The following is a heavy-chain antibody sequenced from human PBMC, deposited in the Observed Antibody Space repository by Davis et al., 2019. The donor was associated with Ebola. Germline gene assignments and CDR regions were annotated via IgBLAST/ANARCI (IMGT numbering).Heavy chain of an antibody. CDR3: AKDYGPSWGDIVVVAATFNY. Sequence: GESLNLSCAGPGFTFNNYSMNWVRQAPGKGLEWVSVISGSGGSTYYADSVKGRFTITRDNSKNTLFLQMNSLRAEDTAVYYCAKDYGPSWGDIVVVAATFNYWGQGTLVTVSS. J-gene: IGHJ4*02. V-gene: IGHV3-23*01. CDR2: ISGSGGST. D-gene: IGHD2-15*01. CDR1: GFTFNNYS.